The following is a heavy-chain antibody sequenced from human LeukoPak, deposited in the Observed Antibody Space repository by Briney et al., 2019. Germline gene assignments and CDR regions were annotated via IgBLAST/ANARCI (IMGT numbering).Heavy chain of an antibody. V-gene: IGHV4-39*07. CDR1: GGSISSSSYY. Sequence: SETLSLTSTVSGGSISSSSYYWGWIRQPPGKGLEWIGSIYYSGSTYYNPSLKSRVTISVDTSDENHFSLKLNSVTAADTAVYYCARGLAGYSGGDDAFDAWGQGTMVIVSS. CDR2: IYYSGST. J-gene: IGHJ3*01. D-gene: IGHD6-19*01. CDR3: ARGLAGYSGGDDAFDA.